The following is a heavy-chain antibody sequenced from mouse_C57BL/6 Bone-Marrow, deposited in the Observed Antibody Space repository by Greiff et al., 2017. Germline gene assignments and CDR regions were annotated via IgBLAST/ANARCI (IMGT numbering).Heavy chain of an antibody. J-gene: IGHJ3*01. D-gene: IGHD2-4*01. CDR1: GYTFTSYW. CDR3: ARSGDYVPFAY. V-gene: IGHV1-52*01. Sequence: QVQLQQPGAELVRPGSSVKLSCKASGYTFTSYWMHWVKQRPIQGLEWIGNIDPSDSETHYNQKFKDKATLTVDKSSSTAYMQLSSLTSEDSAVYYCARSGDYVPFAYWGQGTLVTVSA. CDR2: IDPSDSET.